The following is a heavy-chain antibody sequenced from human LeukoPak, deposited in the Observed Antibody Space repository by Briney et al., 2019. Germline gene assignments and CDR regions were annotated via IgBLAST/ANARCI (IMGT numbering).Heavy chain of an antibody. CDR2: IYHSGST. V-gene: IGHV4-38-2*02. CDR3: ARVTYWFDP. Sequence: SETLSLTCTVSGYSISSGYYWGWIRQPPGKGLEWIGSIYHSGSTYYNPSLKSQVTISVDTSKNQFSLKLSSVTAADTAVYYCARVTYWFDPWGQGTLVTVSS. J-gene: IGHJ5*02. CDR1: GYSISSGYY.